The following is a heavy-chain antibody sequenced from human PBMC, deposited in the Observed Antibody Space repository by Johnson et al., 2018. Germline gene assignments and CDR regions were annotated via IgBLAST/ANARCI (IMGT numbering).Heavy chain of an antibody. J-gene: IGHJ4*02. D-gene: IGHD3-3*01. Sequence: QLVQSGGGLVEPGRSVRLSCTASGFPFSDHSMHWVRQAPGKGLEWLSVISHDGTYASYADSVQGRFTISRDNSKNTLYLQMNSMRAKDTSVYFCARVGGYYTGYFDDWGLGTLVSVSA. CDR2: ISHDGTYA. V-gene: IGHV3-30*14. CDR3: ARVGGYYTGYFDD. CDR1: GFPFSDHS.